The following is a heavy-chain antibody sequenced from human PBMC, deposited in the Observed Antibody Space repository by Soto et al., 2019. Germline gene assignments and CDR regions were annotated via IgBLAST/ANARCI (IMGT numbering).Heavy chain of an antibody. Sequence: QVQLQESGPGLVKPSQTISLTCAISGDSVSSNSPAWNRIRLSPSSSLEWLARKYYRSRWYNDYAVSWRSRITVNPDTSKNQFSLQLTSATPEYRAVYYCAGTASRQWYYMYVWGKGTTVTVSS. CDR1: GDSVSSNSPA. V-gene: IGHV6-1*01. CDR2: KYYRSRWYN. CDR3: AGTASRQWYYMYV. D-gene: IGHD1-7*01. J-gene: IGHJ6*03.